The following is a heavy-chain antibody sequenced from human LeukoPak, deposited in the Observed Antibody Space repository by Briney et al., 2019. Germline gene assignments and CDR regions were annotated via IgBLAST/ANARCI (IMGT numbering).Heavy chain of an antibody. CDR2: ISGSGISR. V-gene: IGHV3-23*01. CDR3: AKRSGVYSDNSGVFDY. D-gene: IGHD4-11*01. J-gene: IGHJ4*02. CDR1: GFTFSSNA. Sequence: GGSLRLSCAASGFTFSSNAMNWVRQAPGKGLEWVSGISGSGISRGYADSVKGRFTISRDNSKNTVLLQMDSLRAEDTAIYYCAKRSGVYSDNSGVFDYWGQGSLVTVSS.